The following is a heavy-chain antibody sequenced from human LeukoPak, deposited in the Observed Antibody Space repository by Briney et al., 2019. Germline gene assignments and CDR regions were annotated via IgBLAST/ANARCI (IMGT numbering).Heavy chain of an antibody. D-gene: IGHD3-22*01. CDR3: ARDVRDDYDSSGYFSY. J-gene: IGHJ4*02. Sequence: GGSLRLSCEASGFTFSSYGMHWVRQAPGKGLEWVAFIRYDGSNKYYADSVKGRFTISRDNAKNSLYLQMNSLRAEDTAVYYCARDVRDDYDSSGYFSYWGQGTLVTVSS. CDR1: GFTFSSYG. V-gene: IGHV3-30*02. CDR2: IRYDGSNK.